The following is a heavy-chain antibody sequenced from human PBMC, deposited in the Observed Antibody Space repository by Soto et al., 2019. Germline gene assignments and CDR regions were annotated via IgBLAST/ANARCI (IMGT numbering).Heavy chain of an antibody. Sequence: QITLKESGPTLVKPTQTLTLTCTFSGFSLSTSGVGVGWIRQPPGKALEWLTFIYWDDDKRNSPFLKSRLTITKDTSKNQMVLTMTNMNPVDTATYYCAHLVVAGTTYYFDSWGQGTLVTVSS. J-gene: IGHJ4*02. D-gene: IGHD1-7*01. CDR2: IYWDDDK. CDR3: AHLVVAGTTYYFDS. CDR1: GFSLSTSGVG. V-gene: IGHV2-5*02.